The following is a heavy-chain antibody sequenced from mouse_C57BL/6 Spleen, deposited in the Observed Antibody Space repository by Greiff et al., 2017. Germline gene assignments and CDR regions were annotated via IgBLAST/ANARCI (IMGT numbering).Heavy chain of an antibody. Sequence: EVQLQQSGPELVKPGASVTMSCKASGYTFTDYNMHWVKQSHGKSLEWIGYINPNNGGTSYNQKFKGKATLTVNKSSSTAYMALRSLTSEDSAVYYCARRAYYSNSYAMDYWGQGTSVTVSS. J-gene: IGHJ4*01. V-gene: IGHV1-22*01. CDR1: GYTFTDYN. D-gene: IGHD2-5*01. CDR2: INPNNGGT. CDR3: ARRAYYSNSYAMDY.